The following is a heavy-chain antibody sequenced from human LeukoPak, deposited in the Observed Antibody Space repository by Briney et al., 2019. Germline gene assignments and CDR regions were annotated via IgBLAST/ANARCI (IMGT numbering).Heavy chain of an antibody. Sequence: GGSLRLSWAASGFTFSSYSMNWVRQAPGKGLEWVSSISSSSSYIYYADSVKGRFTISRDNAKNSLYLQMNSLRAEDTAVYYCARDQSYCSSTRCHFHLWGRGTLVTVSS. D-gene: IGHD2-2*01. CDR2: ISSSSSYI. CDR1: GFTFSSYS. V-gene: IGHV3-21*04. CDR3: ARDQSYCSSTRCHFHL. J-gene: IGHJ2*01.